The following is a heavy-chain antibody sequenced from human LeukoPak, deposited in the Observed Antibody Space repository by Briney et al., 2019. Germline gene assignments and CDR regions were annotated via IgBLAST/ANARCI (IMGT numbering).Heavy chain of an antibody. CDR1: GFTFSDYW. CDR3: ARDYRSSWCV. V-gene: IGHV3-74*01. CDR2: INTDGSIT. J-gene: IGHJ4*02. Sequence: GGSLRLSCAASGFTFSDYWIHWVRQAPGKGLVWVSRINTDGSITNYADSVKGRFTISRDNARNSLFLQMNSLRAEDTSVYYCARDYRSSWCVRGQGTLVTVSS. D-gene: IGHD6-13*01.